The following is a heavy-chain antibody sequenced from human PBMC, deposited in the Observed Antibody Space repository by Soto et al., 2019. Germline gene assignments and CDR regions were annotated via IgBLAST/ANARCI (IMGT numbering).Heavy chain of an antibody. D-gene: IGHD2-21*02. Sequence: PGGSLRLSCAASGFTFSSHGMHWARQAPGKGLEWVAVISYDGSNRYYADSVKGRFTISRDNSKNTLYLQMNSLRAEDTAVYYCAKDDFYAFDIWGQGTMVTVSS. V-gene: IGHV3-30*18. CDR3: AKDDFYAFDI. CDR2: ISYDGSNR. J-gene: IGHJ3*02. CDR1: GFTFSSHG.